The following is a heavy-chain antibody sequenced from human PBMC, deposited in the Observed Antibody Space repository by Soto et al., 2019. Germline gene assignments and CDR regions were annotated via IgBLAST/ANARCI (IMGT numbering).Heavy chain of an antibody. CDR1: GGSISSGGYY. D-gene: IGHD2-2*01. CDR2: IYYSGST. J-gene: IGHJ5*02. Sequence: QVQLQESGPGLVKPSQTLSLTCTVSGGSISSGGYYWSWIRQHPGKGLEWIGYIYYSGSTYYNPYPKSRVTTSVDTSKNQFSLKLSSVTAADTAVYYCARDGCISTSCYARAFDPWGQGTLVTVSS. CDR3: ARDGCISTSCYARAFDP. V-gene: IGHV4-31*03.